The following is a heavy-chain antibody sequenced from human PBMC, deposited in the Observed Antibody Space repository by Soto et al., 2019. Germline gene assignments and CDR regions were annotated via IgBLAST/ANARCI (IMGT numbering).Heavy chain of an antibody. Sequence: PGGSLRLSCVASGFTFRGSTIHWVRQASGKRLEWLGLISIKPNNFATVYAASVTGRFTISRDDSKNTAFLQMNSLKTEDTAVYYCTRAYENSNYHFDYWGRGTLVTVSS. CDR3: TRAYENSNYHFDY. D-gene: IGHD3-22*01. CDR1: GFTFRGST. J-gene: IGHJ4*02. CDR2: ISIKPNNFAT. V-gene: IGHV3-73*01.